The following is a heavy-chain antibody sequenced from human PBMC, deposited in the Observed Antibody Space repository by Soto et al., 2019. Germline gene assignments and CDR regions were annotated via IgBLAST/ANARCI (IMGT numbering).Heavy chain of an antibody. V-gene: IGHV4-4*07. CDR1: GGSISDYY. CDR2: IYTNGNT. Sequence: SETLSLTCTVSGGSISDYYWSWIRQPAGKGLEWIGRIYTNGNTDYNPSLNSRVTISIDTSKNQFSLKVTSMTAADTAVYYCARERREKIHDGYDIDYWGQGTRVTVSS. D-gene: IGHD5-12*01. J-gene: IGHJ4*02. CDR3: ARERREKIHDGYDIDY.